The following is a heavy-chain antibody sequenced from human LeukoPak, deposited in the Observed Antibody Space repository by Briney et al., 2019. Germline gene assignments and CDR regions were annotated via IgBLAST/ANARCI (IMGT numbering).Heavy chain of an antibody. D-gene: IGHD3-22*01. V-gene: IGHV3-21*01. Sequence: GGSLRLSCAASGFTFSTYAMNWVRQAPGKGLEWVPSITSSSNYIYYADSVKGRFTISRDNAKNSLYLQMNSLRAEDTAVYYCARYYYDSNGYNIYYFDYWGQGTLVTVSS. CDR2: ITSSSNYI. CDR1: GFTFSTYA. J-gene: IGHJ4*02. CDR3: ARYYYDSNGYNIYYFDY.